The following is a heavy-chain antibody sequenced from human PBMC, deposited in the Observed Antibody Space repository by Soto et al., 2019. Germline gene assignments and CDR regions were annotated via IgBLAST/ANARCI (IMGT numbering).Heavy chain of an antibody. CDR3: AHRPPSFVGAAAGTSLYNWFDP. CDR1: GFSLSTSGVG. CDR2: IYWDDDK. V-gene: IGHV2-5*02. J-gene: IGHJ5*02. D-gene: IGHD6-13*01. Sequence: SGPTLVKPTQTLTLTCTFSGFSLSTSGVGVGWIRQPPGKALEWLALIYWDDDKRHSPSLKSRLTITKDTSKNQVVLTMTNMDPVDTATYYCAHRPPSFVGAAAGTSLYNWFDPWGQGTLVTVSS.